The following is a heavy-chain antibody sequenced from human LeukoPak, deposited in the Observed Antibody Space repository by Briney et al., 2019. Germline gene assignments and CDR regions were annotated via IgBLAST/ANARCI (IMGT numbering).Heavy chain of an antibody. Sequence: PSETLSLTCAVSGGSISSGGYSWSWIRQPPGKGLEWIGYIYHSGSTYYNPSLKSRVTISVDRSKNQFSLKLSSVTAADTAVYYCSKGGVVVVAGYDAFDIWGQGTMVTVSS. CDR1: GGSISSGGYS. CDR2: IYHSGST. V-gene: IGHV4-30-2*01. D-gene: IGHD2-15*01. J-gene: IGHJ3*02. CDR3: SKGGVVVVAGYDAFDI.